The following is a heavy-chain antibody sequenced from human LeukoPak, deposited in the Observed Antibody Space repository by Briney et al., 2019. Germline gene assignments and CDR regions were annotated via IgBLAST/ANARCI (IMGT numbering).Heavy chain of an antibody. J-gene: IGHJ4*02. D-gene: IGHD3-10*01. V-gene: IGHV3-23*01. Sequence: PGGSLRLSCAASGFTFSSYAMSWVRQAPEKGLEWVSAISGSGGSTYYADSVKGRFTISRDNSKNTLYLQMNSLRAEDTAVYYCAKPRAAMVRGVIGLDFDYWGQGTLVTVSS. CDR1: GFTFSSYA. CDR3: AKPRAAMVRGVIGLDFDY. CDR2: ISGSGGST.